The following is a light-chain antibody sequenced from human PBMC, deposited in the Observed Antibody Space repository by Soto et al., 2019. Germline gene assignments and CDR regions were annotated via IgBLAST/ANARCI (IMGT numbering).Light chain of an antibody. Sequence: QSVLTQPPSASGSPGQSVTISCTGTSSDVGGYNYVSWYQQHLGKAPKLMIYEVSKRPSGVPDRFSGSKSGNTASLTVSGLQAEDEADYYCSSYAGSNNSVFGGGTKLTVL. V-gene: IGLV2-8*01. J-gene: IGLJ2*01. CDR3: SSYAGSNNSV. CDR2: EVS. CDR1: SSDVGGYNY.